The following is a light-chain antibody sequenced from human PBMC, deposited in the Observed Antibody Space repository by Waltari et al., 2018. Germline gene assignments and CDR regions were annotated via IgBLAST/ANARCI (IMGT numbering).Light chain of an antibody. J-gene: IGKJ5*01. CDR2: YAS. CDR3: HQSSRLPIT. CDR1: QSIGSS. Sequence: TCRASQSIGSSLHWYQQKPNQSPKLLIKYASQSISGVPSTFSGSGSGTDFTLTINSLEAEDAATYYCHQSSRLPITFGQGTRLEIK. V-gene: IGKV6-21*02.